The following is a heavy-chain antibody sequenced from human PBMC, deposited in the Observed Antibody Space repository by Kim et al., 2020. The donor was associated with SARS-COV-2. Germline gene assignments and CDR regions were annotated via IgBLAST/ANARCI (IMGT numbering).Heavy chain of an antibody. V-gene: IGHV4-31*03. D-gene: IGHD6-13*01. CDR3: ARDGVAAAGTIHAFDT. CDR1: GGSISSGGYY. Sequence: SETLSLTCTVSGGSISSGGYYWSWIRQHPGKGLEWIGYIYYSGSTYYNPSLKSRVTISVDTSKNQFSLKLSSVTAADTAVYYCARDGVAAAGTIHAFDTWGQGTMVTVSS. CDR2: IYYSGST. J-gene: IGHJ3*02.